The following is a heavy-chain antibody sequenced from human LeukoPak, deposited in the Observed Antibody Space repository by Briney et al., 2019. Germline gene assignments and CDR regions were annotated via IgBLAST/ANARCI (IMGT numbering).Heavy chain of an antibody. V-gene: IGHV4-39*02. CDR3: ARERTLTSCYDY. CDR2: VYYSGST. Sequence: SETLSLTCTVSGGSISCSSCYWGWIRQPPGKGLEWIGSVYYSGSTYYNPSLQSRVTISVDTSKNQFSLKLNSVTAADTAVYYCARERTLTSCYDYWGQGTLVTVSS. J-gene: IGHJ4*02. CDR1: GGSISCSSCY. D-gene: IGHD2-15*01.